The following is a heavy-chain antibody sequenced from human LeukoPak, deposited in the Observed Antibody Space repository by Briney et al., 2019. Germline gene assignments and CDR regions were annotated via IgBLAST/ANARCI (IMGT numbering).Heavy chain of an antibody. CDR1: GFTFSSHG. J-gene: IGHJ4*02. CDR3: ARVTYGSGTYGAFDY. Sequence: PPGGSLRLFCAASGFTFSSHGMSWVRQAPGKGLEWVSTISGSGDNTYYADSVKGRFTISRDNSKNTLYLQMNSLRAEDTAVYYCARVTYGSGTYGAFDYWGQGTLVTVSS. V-gene: IGHV3-23*01. D-gene: IGHD3-10*01. CDR2: ISGSGDNT.